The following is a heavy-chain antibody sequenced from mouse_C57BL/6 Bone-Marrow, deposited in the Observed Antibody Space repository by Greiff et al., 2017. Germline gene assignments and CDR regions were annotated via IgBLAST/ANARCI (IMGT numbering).Heavy chain of an antibody. D-gene: IGHD1-1*01. CDR3: ARLEFDGSSGDWYFDV. CDR1: GYTFTSYD. J-gene: IGHJ1*03. Sequence: QVQLKESGPELVKPGASVKLSCKASGYTFTSYDINWVKQRPGQGLAWIGWIYPRDGSTKYNEKFKGKATLTVDPSSSTAYMELHSLTSEDSAVYFCARLEFDGSSGDWYFDVWGTGTTVTVSS. CDR2: IYPRDGST. V-gene: IGHV1-85*01.